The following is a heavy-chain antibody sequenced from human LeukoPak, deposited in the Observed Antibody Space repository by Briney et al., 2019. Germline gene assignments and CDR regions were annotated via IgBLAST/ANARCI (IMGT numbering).Heavy chain of an antibody. Sequence: PSETLSLTCTVSGGSISSYYWSWIRQPPGKGLEWIGYIFGGGTTKYDPSLKSRATISSDTSKNQFSLKLTSVTAADTAVYYCARTRGNGWFDAWGHGTLVTVSS. J-gene: IGHJ5*01. CDR3: ARTRGNGWFDA. V-gene: IGHV4-59*08. CDR1: GGSISSYY. CDR2: IFGGGTT.